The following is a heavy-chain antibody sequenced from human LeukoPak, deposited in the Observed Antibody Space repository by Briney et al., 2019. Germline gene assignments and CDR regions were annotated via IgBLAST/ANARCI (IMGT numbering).Heavy chain of an antibody. J-gene: IGHJ6*04. Sequence: SVKVSCKASGGTFSSYAISWVRQAPGQGLEWMGGIIPILGTANYAQKFQGRVTITADESTSTAYMELSSLRSEDTAVYYCASRIAAADDYYYGMDVWGKGTTVTVSS. D-gene: IGHD6-13*01. V-gene: IGHV1-69*01. CDR2: IIPILGTA. CDR3: ASRIAAADDYYYGMDV. CDR1: GGTFSSYA.